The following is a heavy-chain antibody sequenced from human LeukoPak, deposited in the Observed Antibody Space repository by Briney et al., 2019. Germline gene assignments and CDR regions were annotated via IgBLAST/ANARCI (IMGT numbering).Heavy chain of an antibody. J-gene: IGHJ6*03. CDR3: ARAYSSSWYTSYYYYYMDV. V-gene: IGHV4-39*07. D-gene: IGHD6-13*01. CDR1: GGSISSFY. CDR2: IYYSGST. Sequence: SETLSLTCTVSGGSISSFYWGWIRQPPGKGLEWIGSIYYSGSTYYNPSLKSRVTISVDTSKNQFSLKLSSVTAADTAVYYCARAYSSSWYTSYYYYYMDVWGKGTTVTISS.